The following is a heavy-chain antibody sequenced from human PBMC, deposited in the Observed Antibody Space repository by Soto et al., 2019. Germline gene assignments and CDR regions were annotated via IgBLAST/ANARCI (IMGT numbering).Heavy chain of an antibody. CDR1: GFTFSNYG. Sequence: QVQLVESGGGVVQPGRSLRLSCTASGFTFSNYGMHWVRQAPGKGLEWVAVISNDGSREYYADSLKGRFTISRDNSENTLSLQMNCLRGEDTAVYYCAKDYDFWSGPDYWGQGTLVTVSS. D-gene: IGHD3-3*01. CDR3: AKDYDFWSGPDY. V-gene: IGHV3-30*18. CDR2: ISNDGSRE. J-gene: IGHJ4*02.